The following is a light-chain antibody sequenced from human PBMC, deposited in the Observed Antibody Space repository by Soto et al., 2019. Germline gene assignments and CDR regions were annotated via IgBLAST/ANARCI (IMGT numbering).Light chain of an antibody. Sequence: EIVMTQSPATLSVSPGERATLSCRASQSISSSLAWFQQRPGQAPRLLIYGASTRATGIPARFSGSGSGTEFTLTISSLQSEDLAVYYCQQYSNWRTFGQGTKVEIK. CDR3: QQYSNWRT. V-gene: IGKV3-15*01. J-gene: IGKJ1*01. CDR1: QSISSS. CDR2: GAS.